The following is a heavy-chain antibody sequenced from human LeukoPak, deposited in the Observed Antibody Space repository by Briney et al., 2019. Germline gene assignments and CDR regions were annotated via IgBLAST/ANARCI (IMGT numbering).Heavy chain of an antibody. Sequence: SETLSLTCAVYGGSFSGYYWSWIRQPPGKGLEWIGEINHSGSTNYNPSLKSRVTISVDTSKNQFSLKLSSVTAADTAVYYCARLDIVVVPAAISLLYYYDMDVWGKGTTVTVSS. CDR3: ARLDIVVVPAAISLLYYYDMDV. CDR2: INHSGST. J-gene: IGHJ6*04. CDR1: GGSFSGYY. V-gene: IGHV4-34*01. D-gene: IGHD2-2*02.